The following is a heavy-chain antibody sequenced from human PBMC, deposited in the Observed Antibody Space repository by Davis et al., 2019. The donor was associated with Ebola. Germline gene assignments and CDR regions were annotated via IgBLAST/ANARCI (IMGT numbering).Heavy chain of an antibody. CDR1: GFTFSSYA. CDR3: AKERSHYSNLYYYGMDV. V-gene: IGHV3-23*01. D-gene: IGHD4-11*01. J-gene: IGHJ6*02. CDR2: ISGSGGST. Sequence: GGSLRLSCAASGFTFSSYAMSWVRQAPGKGLEWVSGISGSGGSTYYADSVKDRFTISRDNSKNTLYLQMKSLRAEDTAVYYCAKERSHYSNLYYYGMDVWGQGTTVTVSS.